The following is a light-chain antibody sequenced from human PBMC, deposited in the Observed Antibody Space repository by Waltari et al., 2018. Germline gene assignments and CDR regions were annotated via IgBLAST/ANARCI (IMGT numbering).Light chain of an antibody. V-gene: IGKV1-5*03. CDR1: GDISTK. CDR3: QEYVDDLWT. CDR2: KAS. J-gene: IGKJ1*01. Sequence: TGRASGDISTKVAWYQQKPGRAPKLLIYKASSLESGVPARFSGSGSGTEFTLTISTLQPDDFATYYCQEYVDDLWTFGQGTKVEIK.